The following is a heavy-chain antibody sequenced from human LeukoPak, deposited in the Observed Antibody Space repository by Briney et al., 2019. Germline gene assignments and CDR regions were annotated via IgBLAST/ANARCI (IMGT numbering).Heavy chain of an antibody. Sequence: ASVTVSCKASGYTFTGYYLHWVRQAPGQGLEWMGWINPYNGDTNYSPKFKGRVTLTRDTSTPTSYMDLSRLTSDDTAVYFCARGSYDSRGYYSDYHFYMELWGKGTTVTVSS. V-gene: IGHV1-2*02. CDR1: GYTFTGYY. J-gene: IGHJ6*03. CDR3: ARGSYDSRGYYSDYHFYMEL. CDR2: INPYNGDT. D-gene: IGHD3-22*01.